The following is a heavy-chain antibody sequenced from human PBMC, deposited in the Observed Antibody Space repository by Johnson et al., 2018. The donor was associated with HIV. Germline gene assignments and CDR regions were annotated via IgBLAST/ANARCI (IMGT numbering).Heavy chain of an antibody. CDR2: ISYDGSNK. Sequence: QVQLVESGEGLVKPGGSLRLSCAASGFTFSSYAMHWVRQAPGKGLEWVAVISYDGSNKYYADSVKGRFTISRDNSKNTLYLQMNSLRAEDTAVYYCARVGYSSSWYLGAFDIWGQGTMVTVSS. D-gene: IGHD6-13*01. J-gene: IGHJ3*02. CDR1: GFTFSSYA. V-gene: IGHV3-30-3*01. CDR3: ARVGYSSSWYLGAFDI.